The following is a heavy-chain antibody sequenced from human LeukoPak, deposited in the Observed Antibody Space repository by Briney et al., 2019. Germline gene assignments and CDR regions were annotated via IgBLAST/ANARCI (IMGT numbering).Heavy chain of an antibody. J-gene: IGHJ4*02. D-gene: IGHD5-18*01. CDR1: GYTFTSYY. V-gene: IGHV1-46*01. CDR3: ASSQGIQLWLYFDY. Sequence: GASVKVSCKASGYTFTSYYMHWVRQAPGQGLEWMGIINPSGGSTSYAQKFQGRVTMTRDMSTSTAYMELSSLRSEDTAVYYCASSQGIQLWLYFDYWGQGTLVTVSS. CDR2: INPSGGST.